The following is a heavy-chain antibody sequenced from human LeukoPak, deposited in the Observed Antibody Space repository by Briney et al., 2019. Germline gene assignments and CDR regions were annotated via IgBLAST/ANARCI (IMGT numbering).Heavy chain of an antibody. D-gene: IGHD6-19*01. J-gene: IGHJ5*02. CDR2: ISGSGGSI. CDR1: GLTFSIYA. CDR3: AKVAGKPSSGPSWFDP. Sequence: GGSLRLSCAASGLTFSIYAMSWVRQAPGKGLEWVSAISGSGGSIYYADSVKGRFTISRDNSKNTLYLQMNSLRAEDTAVYYCAKVAGKPSSGPSWFDPWGQGTLVTVSS. V-gene: IGHV3-23*01.